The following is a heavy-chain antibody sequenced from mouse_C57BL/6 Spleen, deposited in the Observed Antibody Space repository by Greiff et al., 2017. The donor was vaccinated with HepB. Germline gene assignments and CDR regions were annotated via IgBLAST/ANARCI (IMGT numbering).Heavy chain of an antibody. Sequence: VQLQQSGAELVKPGASVKLSCKASGYTFTSYWMHWVKQRPGQGLEWIGMIHPNSGSTNYNEKFKSKATLTVDKSSSTAYMQLSSLTSEDSAVYYCARSSFITTVVGPFYWYFDVWGTRTTVTVSS. D-gene: IGHD1-1*01. CDR1: GYTFTSYW. CDR2: IHPNSGST. J-gene: IGHJ1*03. V-gene: IGHV1-64*01. CDR3: ARSSFITTVVGPFYWYFDV.